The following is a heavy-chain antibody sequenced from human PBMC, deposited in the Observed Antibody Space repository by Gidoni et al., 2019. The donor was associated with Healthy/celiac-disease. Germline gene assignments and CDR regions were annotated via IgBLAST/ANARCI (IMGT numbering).Heavy chain of an antibody. V-gene: IGHV3-23*01. D-gene: IGHD3-10*01. J-gene: IGHJ4*02. Sequence: EVQLLESGGGLVQPGGSLRLSCAASGFTFSSQAMIWVRQAPGKGLEWVSAISGSGGSTSYADSVKGRFTISRDNSKNTLYLQMNSLRAEDTAVYYCATDTWGSGSYFDYWGQGTLVTVSS. CDR2: ISGSGGST. CDR3: ATDTWGSGSYFDY. CDR1: GFTFSSQA.